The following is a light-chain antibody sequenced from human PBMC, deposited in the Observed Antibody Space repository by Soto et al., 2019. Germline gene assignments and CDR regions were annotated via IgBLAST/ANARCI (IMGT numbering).Light chain of an antibody. Sequence: EIVMTQSPVTLSASPGESATLSCRASQSADNNVAWYQQKPGQAPRLLIVGSFARATGIPARFSGSGSGSEFTLTISGLQSEDFAVYYCQQYNDRPPITFGQGTRLEIK. V-gene: IGKV3-15*01. CDR1: QSADNN. CDR3: QQYNDRPPIT. J-gene: IGKJ5*01. CDR2: GSF.